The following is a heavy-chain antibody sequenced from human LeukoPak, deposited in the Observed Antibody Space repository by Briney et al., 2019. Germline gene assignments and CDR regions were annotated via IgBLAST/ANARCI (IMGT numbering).Heavy chain of an antibody. CDR1: GFTFSSYG. Sequence: PGGSLRLSCAASGFTFSSYGMHWVRQAPGKGLEGVAVISYDGSNKYYADSVKGRFTISRDNSKNTLYLQMNSQRAEDTAVYYCAKGKNYGDPRDFEYWGQGTLVTVSS. V-gene: IGHV3-30*18. CDR3: AKGKNYGDPRDFEY. CDR2: ISYDGSNK. J-gene: IGHJ4*02. D-gene: IGHD4-17*01.